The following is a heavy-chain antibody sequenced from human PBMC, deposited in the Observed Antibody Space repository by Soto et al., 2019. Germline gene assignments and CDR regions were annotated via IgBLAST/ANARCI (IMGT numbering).Heavy chain of an antibody. CDR1: GGSFSGYY. Sequence: EQLQQWGAGLLKPSETLSLTCAVYGGSFSGYYWSWIRQPPGKGLEWIGEINHSGSTNYNPSLKSRVTISVDTSKNQFSLKLSSVTAADTAVYYCARNRPLGYCSSTSCYRRGEYYYYYMDVWGKGTTVTVSS. CDR2: INHSGST. V-gene: IGHV4-34*01. CDR3: ARNRPLGYCSSTSCYRRGEYYYYYMDV. D-gene: IGHD2-2*01. J-gene: IGHJ6*03.